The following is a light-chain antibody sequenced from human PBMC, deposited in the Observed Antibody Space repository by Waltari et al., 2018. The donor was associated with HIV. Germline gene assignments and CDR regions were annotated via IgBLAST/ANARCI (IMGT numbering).Light chain of an antibody. CDR3: QQRTNWAQNQ. CDR2: DAS. V-gene: IGKV3-11*01. J-gene: IGKJ4*02. Sequence: VFTHTQSTLSWSQGEIATLPCKASHSVSTYLPRYQHKPGHAARLLIFDASNRATAAPPRFSGSRSGTDFTLTSSSLEPEDFAVYYCQQRTNWAQNQFGGATKVEL. CDR1: HSVSTY.